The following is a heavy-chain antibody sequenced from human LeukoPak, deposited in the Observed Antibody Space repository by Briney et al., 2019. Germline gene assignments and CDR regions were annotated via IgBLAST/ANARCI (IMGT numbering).Heavy chain of an antibody. J-gene: IGHJ4*02. CDR1: GFTFSSYA. D-gene: IGHD3-3*01. Sequence: GGSLRLSCAASGFTFSSYAMHWVRQAPGKGLEWVAVLSYDGSNKYYADSVKGRFTISRENSKNTLYLQMNSLRAEDTAVYYCARSLSFWSGYYLDYWGQGTLVTVSS. CDR3: ARSLSFWSGYYLDY. V-gene: IGHV3-30-3*01. CDR2: LSYDGSNK.